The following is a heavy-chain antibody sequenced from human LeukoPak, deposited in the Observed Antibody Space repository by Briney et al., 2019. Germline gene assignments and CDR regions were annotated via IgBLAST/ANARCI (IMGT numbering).Heavy chain of an antibody. CDR1: GGSISSGGYY. J-gene: IGHJ4*02. D-gene: IGHD6-13*01. CDR3: ARFDGSSWSSFDY. Sequence: SQTLSLTCTVSGGSISSGGYYWSWIRQHPGKGLEWIGYIYYSGSTYYNPSLKSRVTISVDTSKNQFSLKLSSVTAADTAVYYCARFDGSSWSSFDYWGQGTLVTVSS. CDR2: IYYSGST. V-gene: IGHV4-31*03.